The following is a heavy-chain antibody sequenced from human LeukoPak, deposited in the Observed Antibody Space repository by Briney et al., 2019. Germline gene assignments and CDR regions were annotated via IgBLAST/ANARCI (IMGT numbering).Heavy chain of an antibody. CDR1: GYTLTELS. CDR3: AATIFDWFDP. CDR2: FDPEDGET. J-gene: IGHJ5*02. Sequence: ASVTVSCTVSGYTLTELSMHWVRQAPGKGLEWMGGFDPEDGETIYAQKFQGRVTMTEDTSTDTAYMELSSLRSEDTAVYYCAATIFDWFDPWGQGTLVTVSS. D-gene: IGHD3-3*01. V-gene: IGHV1-24*01.